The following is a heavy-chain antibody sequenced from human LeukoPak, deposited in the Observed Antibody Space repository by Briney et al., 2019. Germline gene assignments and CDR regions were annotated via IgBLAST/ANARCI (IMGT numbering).Heavy chain of an antibody. V-gene: IGHV3-48*03. CDR3: VASFDY. Sequence: GGSLRLSCEASGFTFSSYEMNWVRQAPGKGLEWVSYISSSGSTIYYADSVKGRFTISRDNAKNSLFLQMNTLRAEDTAVYYCVASFDYWGQGTLVTVSS. CDR2: ISSSGSTI. J-gene: IGHJ4*02. D-gene: IGHD5-12*01. CDR1: GFTFSSYE.